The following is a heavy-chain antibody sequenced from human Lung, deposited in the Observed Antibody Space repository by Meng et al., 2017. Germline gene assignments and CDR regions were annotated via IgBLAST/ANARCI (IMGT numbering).Heavy chain of an antibody. J-gene: IGHJ4*02. CDR2: INHSGST. V-gene: IGHV4-34*01. CDR3: ARGPTTMAHDFDY. D-gene: IGHD4-11*01. Sequence: QGQLQQWGAGLLKPSETLFLTCVVSGWSFSDYYWSWIRQPPGKGLEWIGEINHSGSTNYNPSLESRATISVDTSQNNLSLKLSSVTAADSAVYYCARGPTTMAHDFDYWGQGTLVTVSS. CDR1: GWSFSDYY.